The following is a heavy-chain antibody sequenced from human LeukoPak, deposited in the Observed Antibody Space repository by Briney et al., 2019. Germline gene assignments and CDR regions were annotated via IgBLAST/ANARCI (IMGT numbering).Heavy chain of an antibody. CDR3: AREYGSDSDAFDI. CDR2: ITADGSST. D-gene: IGHD3-10*01. CDR1: GFTFRSYA. Sequence: GGSLRLSCAVSGFTFRSYAMKWVRQAPGKGLEWVSAITADGSSTHYTISVKGRFIISRDTPKNTLYLQMNNLRAEDTAVYYCAREYGSDSDAFDIWGQGTMVTVSS. V-gene: IGHV3-23*01. J-gene: IGHJ3*02.